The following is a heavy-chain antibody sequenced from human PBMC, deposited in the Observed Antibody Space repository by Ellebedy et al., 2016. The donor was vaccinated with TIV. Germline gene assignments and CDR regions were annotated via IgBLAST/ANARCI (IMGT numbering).Heavy chain of an antibody. CDR3: ASDDYGGKFDY. J-gene: IGHJ4*02. D-gene: IGHD4-23*01. CDR2: IYYSGST. V-gene: IGHV4-59*01. CDR1: GGSISSYY. Sequence: SETLSLXCTVSGGSISSYYWSWIRQPPGKGLEWIGYIYYSGSTNYNPSLKSRVTISVDTSKNQFSLKLSSVTAADTAVYYCASDDYGGKFDYWGQGTLVTVSS.